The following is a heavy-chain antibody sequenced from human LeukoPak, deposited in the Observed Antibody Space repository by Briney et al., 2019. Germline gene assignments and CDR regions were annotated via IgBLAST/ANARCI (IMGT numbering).Heavy chain of an antibody. CDR3: GRDLLTYRGSYPDY. Sequence: GGSLRLPGRALGTTFSSYGMHWGRRVPGKGLVWVSRINSDGSRTSYADSVKGRFTISRDNAKNTLYLQMNSLRAEDTAVHYCGRDLLTYRGSYPDYWGQGTLVTVSS. J-gene: IGHJ4*02. CDR1: GTTFSSYG. CDR2: INSDGSRT. V-gene: IGHV3-74*01. D-gene: IGHD1-26*01.